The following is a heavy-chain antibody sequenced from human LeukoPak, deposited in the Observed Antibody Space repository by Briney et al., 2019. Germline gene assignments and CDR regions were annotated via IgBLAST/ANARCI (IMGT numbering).Heavy chain of an antibody. D-gene: IGHD6-19*01. CDR2: INSDGSST. CDR1: GFTFSSYW. Sequence: PGGSLRLSCAASGFTFSSYWMHWLRQAPGKGLVWVSRINSDGSSTSYADSVKGRFTISRDNAKNTLYLQMNSLRAEDTAVYYCARAGRLGYFDYWGQGTLVTVSS. J-gene: IGHJ4*02. V-gene: IGHV3-74*01. CDR3: ARAGRLGYFDY.